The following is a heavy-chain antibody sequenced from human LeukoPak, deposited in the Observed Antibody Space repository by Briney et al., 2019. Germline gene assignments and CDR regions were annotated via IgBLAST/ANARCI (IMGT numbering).Heavy chain of an antibody. CDR1: GFTFSRSW. CDR3: ARDSGYSYADDY. J-gene: IGHJ4*02. Sequence: GGSLRLSCTASGFTFSRSWMHWIRQPPGKGLVWVSRINGDGSESTYADFVKGRFTISRDNARNTLHLQMSSLRDEDTAVYYCARDSGYSYADDYWGQGTLVTVSS. V-gene: IGHV3-74*01. CDR2: INGDGSES. D-gene: IGHD5-18*01.